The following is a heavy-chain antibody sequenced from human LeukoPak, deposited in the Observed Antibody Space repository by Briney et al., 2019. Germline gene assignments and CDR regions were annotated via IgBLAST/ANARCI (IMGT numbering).Heavy chain of an antibody. V-gene: IGHV3-48*03. Sequence: GGSLRLSCTASGFTFGDYALNWVRQAPGKGLEWVSYISSSGSTIYYADSVKGRFTISRDNAKNSLYLQMNSLRAEDTAVYYCARVDGSGYKYFDWGQGTLVTVSS. J-gene: IGHJ4*02. CDR2: ISSSGSTI. CDR3: ARVDGSGYKYFD. D-gene: IGHD3-10*01. CDR1: GFTFGDYA.